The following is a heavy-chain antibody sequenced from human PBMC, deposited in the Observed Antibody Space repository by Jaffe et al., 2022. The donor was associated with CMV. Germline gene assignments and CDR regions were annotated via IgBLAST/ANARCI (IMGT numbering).Heavy chain of an antibody. CDR1: GFTFSSYA. D-gene: IGHD3-22*01. Sequence: EVQLLESGGGLVQPGGSLRLSCAASGFTFSSYAMSWVRQAPGKGLEWVSAISGSGGSTYYGDSVKGRFIISRDNSKNTLYLQMKSLRAEDTAVYYCAKDLISREYSYDSSGYDYWGQGTLVTVSS. J-gene: IGHJ4*02. CDR2: ISGSGGST. V-gene: IGHV3-23*01. CDR3: AKDLISREYSYDSSGYDY.